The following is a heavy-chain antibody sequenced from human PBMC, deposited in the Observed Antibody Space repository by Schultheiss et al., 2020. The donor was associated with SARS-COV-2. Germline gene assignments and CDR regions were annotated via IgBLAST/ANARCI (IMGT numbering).Heavy chain of an antibody. D-gene: IGHD3-22*01. CDR3: ARSRGGYYDSIAFDI. J-gene: IGHJ3*02. CDR1: GGSISSGDYY. V-gene: IGHV4-39*07. Sequence: SETLSLTCTVSGGSISSGDYYWSWIRQPPGKGLEWIGSIYYSGSTYYNPSLKSRVTISVDTSKNQFSLKLSSVTAADTAVYYCARSRGGYYDSIAFDIWGQGTMVTVSS. CDR2: IYYSGST.